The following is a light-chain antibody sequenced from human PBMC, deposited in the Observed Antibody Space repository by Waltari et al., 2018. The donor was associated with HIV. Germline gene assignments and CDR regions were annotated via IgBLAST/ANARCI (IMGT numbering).Light chain of an antibody. J-gene: IGKJ5*01. CDR1: QSVYNY. CDR2: GAS. Sequence: DFQLPKLQPPLPALLEDRATFTCRASQSVYNYLNWYQQTPGRAPKLLIFGASNLQGGVPSRFRGSGSETDFTLTVSSLQPEDSATYYCQQTYSFPQTFGQGTRLEIK. V-gene: IGKV1-39*01. CDR3: QQTYSFPQT.